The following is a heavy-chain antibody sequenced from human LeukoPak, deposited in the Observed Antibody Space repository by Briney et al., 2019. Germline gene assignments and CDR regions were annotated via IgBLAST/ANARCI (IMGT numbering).Heavy chain of an antibody. D-gene: IGHD2-2*01. Sequence: SGGSLRLSCAASGSTFSSYSMNWVRQAPGKGLEWVSSISSSSSYIYYADSVKGRFTISRDNAKNSLYLQMNSLRAEDTAVYYCARDGLPSPVDWGQGTLVTVSS. CDR1: GSTFSSYS. V-gene: IGHV3-21*01. CDR2: ISSSSSYI. J-gene: IGHJ4*02. CDR3: ARDGLPSPVD.